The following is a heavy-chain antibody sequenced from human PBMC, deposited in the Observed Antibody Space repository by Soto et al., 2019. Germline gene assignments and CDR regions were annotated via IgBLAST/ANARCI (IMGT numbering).Heavy chain of an antibody. V-gene: IGHV3-30-3*01. CDR3: AKVGFPYSYGYLFYY. Sequence: PGGSLRLPCAASGFTFSSYAMHWVRQAPGKGLEWVTIISYDRSNKYYADSVKGRFTISRDNSKNMLYLQMNSLRVEDTAVYYCAKVGFPYSYGYLFYYWGQGTLVTVSS. CDR1: GFTFSSYA. CDR2: ISYDRSNK. D-gene: IGHD5-18*01. J-gene: IGHJ4*02.